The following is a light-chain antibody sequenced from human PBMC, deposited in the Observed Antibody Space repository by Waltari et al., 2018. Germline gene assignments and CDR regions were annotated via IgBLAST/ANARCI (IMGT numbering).Light chain of an antibody. CDR1: QSGSRN. Sequence: EIVMTQSPATLSVSPGERAPHSCRASQSGSRNLAWYQQRPGQAPRLLIHGASTRATGIPARFSGSGSGTEFTLTISSLQSEDFAVYHCQQYNEWPRTFGQGTKVEIK. J-gene: IGKJ1*01. V-gene: IGKV3-15*01. CDR3: QQYNEWPRT. CDR2: GAS.